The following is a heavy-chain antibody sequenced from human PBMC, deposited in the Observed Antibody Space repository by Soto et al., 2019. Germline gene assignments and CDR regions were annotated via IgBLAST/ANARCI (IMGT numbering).Heavy chain of an antibody. J-gene: IGHJ5*02. Sequence: EVQLVESGGGLVQPGGSLRLSCAASGFTFSSYWMHWVRQAPGKGLVWVSRISSDGSTTTYADSVKGRFTISRDNAKNTLYLQMTRVRAEDTAVYYCARASGSWPNWFDPWGQGSLVTVSS. CDR2: ISSDGSTT. CDR1: GFTFSSYW. V-gene: IGHV3-74*01. D-gene: IGHD6-13*01. CDR3: ARASGSWPNWFDP.